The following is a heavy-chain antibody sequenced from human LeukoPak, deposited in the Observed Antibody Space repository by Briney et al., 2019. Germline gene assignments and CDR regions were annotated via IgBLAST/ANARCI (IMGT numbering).Heavy chain of an antibody. CDR1: GGSISSYY. D-gene: IGHD3-16*02. J-gene: IGHJ4*02. CDR3: ARHLSAGTYPLDN. CDR2: IYYSGST. Sequence: SETLSLTCTVSGGSISSYYWSWIRQPPGKGLEWIGYIYYSGSTNYNPSLKSRVTISVDTSKNQFSLKPSSVTAADTAMYYCARHLSAGTYPLDNWGQGTLVTVSS. V-gene: IGHV4-59*08.